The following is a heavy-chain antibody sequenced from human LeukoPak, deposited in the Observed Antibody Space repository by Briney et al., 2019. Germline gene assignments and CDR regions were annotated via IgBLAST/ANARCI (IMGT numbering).Heavy chain of an antibody. J-gene: IGHJ4*02. CDR3: ARGYRGSYFFDY. D-gene: IGHD1-26*01. CDR1: GFTFSSYA. V-gene: IGHV3-23*01. Sequence: PGGSLRLSCAASGFTFSSYAMNWVRQAPGKGLEWVSAISGSGGSTYYADSVKGRFTISRDNSKNTLYLQMNSLRAEDTAVYYCARGYRGSYFFDYWGQGILVTVSS. CDR2: ISGSGGST.